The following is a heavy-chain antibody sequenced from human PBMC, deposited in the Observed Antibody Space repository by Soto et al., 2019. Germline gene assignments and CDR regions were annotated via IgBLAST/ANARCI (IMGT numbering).Heavy chain of an antibody. D-gene: IGHD3-10*01. J-gene: IGHJ3*02. CDR1: GFTFSSYS. CDR3: ARGQILWFGESLIDAFDI. V-gene: IGHV3-48*01. Sequence: GGSLRLSCAASGFTFSSYSMNWVRQAPGKGLEWVSYISSSSSTIYYADSVKGRFTISRDNAKNSLYLQMNSLRAEDTAVYYCARGQILWFGESLIDAFDIWGQGTMVTVSS. CDR2: ISSSSSTI.